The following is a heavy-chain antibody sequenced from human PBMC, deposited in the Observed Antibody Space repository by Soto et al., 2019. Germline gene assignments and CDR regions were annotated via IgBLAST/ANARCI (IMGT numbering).Heavy chain of an antibody. V-gene: IGHV3-9*01. J-gene: IGHJ4*02. Sequence: GGSLRLSCAVSGFTFADYAMHWVRQAPGKGLEWVSSISWNSGTIGYADSVKGRFTISRDNAKNSLYLQVNSLRAEDTALYYCAKDHNYYDSFFDYWGRGTLVTVSS. CDR1: GFTFADYA. CDR3: AKDHNYYDSFFDY. CDR2: ISWNSGTI. D-gene: IGHD3-22*01.